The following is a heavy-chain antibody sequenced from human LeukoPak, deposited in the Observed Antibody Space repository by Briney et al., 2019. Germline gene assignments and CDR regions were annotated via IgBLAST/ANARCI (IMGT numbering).Heavy chain of an antibody. J-gene: IGHJ4*02. D-gene: IGHD5-18*01. CDR1: GGSISSYY. CDR3: ARRGYNYGPYYFDY. V-gene: IGHV4-59*08. CDR2: IYYTGSP. Sequence: SETLSLTCTVSGGSISSYYWNWIWQSPGKGLEWIGYIYYTGSPNYNPSLKSRVTISVDTSKNQSSLKLSSVTAADTAVYYCARRGYNYGPYYFDYWGQGILVTVSS.